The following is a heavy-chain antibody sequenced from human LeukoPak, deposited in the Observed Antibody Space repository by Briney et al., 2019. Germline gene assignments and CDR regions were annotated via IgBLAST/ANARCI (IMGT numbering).Heavy chain of an antibody. CDR3: ARVLRSSLFDY. CDR2: IWYDGSNK. V-gene: IGHV3-33*01. D-gene: IGHD6-13*01. Sequence: GGSLRLSCAASGFTFNSYGIHWVRQAPGKGLEWVAFIWYDGSNKYYADSVKGRFTISRDNSKNTLYLQMNSLRAEDTAVYYCARVLRSSLFDYWGQGTLVTVSS. J-gene: IGHJ4*02. CDR1: GFTFNSYG.